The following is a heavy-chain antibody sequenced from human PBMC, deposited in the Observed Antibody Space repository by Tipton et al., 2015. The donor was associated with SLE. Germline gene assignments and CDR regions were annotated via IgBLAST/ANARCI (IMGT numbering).Heavy chain of an antibody. J-gene: IGHJ2*01. CDR3: ARGGIAAAGRRFWYFDL. CDR2: VYYSGST. CDR1: GGSISSYY. D-gene: IGHD6-13*01. V-gene: IGHV4-59*12. Sequence: TLSLTCTVSGGSISSYYWSWIRQPPGKGLEWIGYVYYSGSTYYNPSLKSRVTISVDTSKNQFSLKLSSVTAADTAVYYCARGGIAAAGRRFWYFDLWGRGTLVTVSS.